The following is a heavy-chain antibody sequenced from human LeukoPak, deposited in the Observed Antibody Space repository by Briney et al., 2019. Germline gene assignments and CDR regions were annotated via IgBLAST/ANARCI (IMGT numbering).Heavy chain of an antibody. CDR1: GYSISSGYY. CDR3: ARDDYGDNNWFDP. V-gene: IGHV4-38-2*02. J-gene: IGHJ5*02. D-gene: IGHD4-17*01. CDR2: IYHSGST. Sequence: SETLSLTCAVSGYSISSGYYWGWIRQPPGKGLEWIGSIYHSGSTYYNPSLKCRVTISVDTSKNQFSLKLSSVTAADTAVYYCARDDYGDNNWFDPWGQGTLVTVSS.